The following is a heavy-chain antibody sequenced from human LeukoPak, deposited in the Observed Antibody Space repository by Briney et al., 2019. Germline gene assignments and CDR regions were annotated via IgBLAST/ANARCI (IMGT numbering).Heavy chain of an antibody. CDR3: ARGGSSWYAVWFDP. J-gene: IGHJ5*02. CDR1: GYSISSGYY. CDR2: IYHSGST. D-gene: IGHD6-13*01. Sequence: SETLSLICTVSGYSISSGYYWGWIRQPPGKGLEWIGSIYHSGSTYYNPSLKSRVTISVDTSKNQFSLKLSSVTAADTAVYYCARGGSSWYAVWFDPWGQGTLVTVSS. V-gene: IGHV4-38-2*02.